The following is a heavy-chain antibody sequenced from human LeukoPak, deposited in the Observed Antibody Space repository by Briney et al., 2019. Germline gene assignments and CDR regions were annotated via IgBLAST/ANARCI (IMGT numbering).Heavy chain of an antibody. J-gene: IGHJ4*02. CDR3: ARDTDSSGYYM. Sequence: GGSLRLSCAASGFTVSSNYMSWVRQAPGKGLEWVSVIYSGGSTYYADSVKGRFTISRDNSKNTLYLQMNSLRAEDTAVYYCARDTDSSGYYMWGQGTLVTVSS. V-gene: IGHV3-66*01. CDR1: GFTVSSNY. D-gene: IGHD3-22*01. CDR2: IYSGGST.